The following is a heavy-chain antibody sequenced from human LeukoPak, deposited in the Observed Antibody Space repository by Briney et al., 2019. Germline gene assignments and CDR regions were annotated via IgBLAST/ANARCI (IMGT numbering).Heavy chain of an antibody. D-gene: IGHD6-13*01. CDR3: ARGTGYSSSWYSRVLGYYYYYMDV. V-gene: IGHV1-69*06. CDR2: IIPMFGTA. Sequence: SVKVSCKASGGTFSSYAISWVRQAPGQGLEWMGVIIPMFGTANYAQKFQGRVTITADKSTTTAYMELSSLRSEDTAVYYCARGTGYSSSWYSRVLGYYYYYMDVWGKGTTVTVSS. J-gene: IGHJ6*03. CDR1: GGTFSSYA.